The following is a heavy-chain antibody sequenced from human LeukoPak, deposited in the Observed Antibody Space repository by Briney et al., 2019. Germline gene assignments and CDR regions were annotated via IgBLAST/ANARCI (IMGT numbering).Heavy chain of an antibody. Sequence: GGSLRLSCAASGFTFSSYWMSWVRQAPGKGREWVANIKQDGSEKYYVDSVKGRFTISRDNAKNSLYLQMNSLRSEDTAVYYCVQEVSGHRYGYYYYYYMDVWGKGTTVTV. CDR2: IKQDGSEK. D-gene: IGHD5-18*01. CDR3: VQEVSGHRYGYYYYYYMDV. J-gene: IGHJ6*03. CDR1: GFTFSSYW. V-gene: IGHV3-7*01.